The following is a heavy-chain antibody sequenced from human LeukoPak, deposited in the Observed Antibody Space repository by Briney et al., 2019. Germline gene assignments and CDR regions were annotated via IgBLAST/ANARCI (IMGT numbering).Heavy chain of an antibody. CDR1: GGSISSYY. CDR3: ARDRGGGYGTGKRGAFDI. D-gene: IGHD3-22*01. J-gene: IGHJ3*02. Sequence: SETLSLTCIVSGGSISSYYWSWIRQPPGKGLEWIGYIYYSGSTNYNPSLKSRVTISVDTSKNQFSLKLSSVTAADTAVYYCARDRGGGYGTGKRGAFDIWGQGTMVTVSS. V-gene: IGHV4-59*01. CDR2: IYYSGST.